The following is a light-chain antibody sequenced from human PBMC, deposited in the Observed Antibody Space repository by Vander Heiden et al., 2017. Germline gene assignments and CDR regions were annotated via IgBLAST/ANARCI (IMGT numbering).Light chain of an antibody. Sequence: EIVMTQSPATLSVSPGERATLSCRASQSVSSNLAWYQQKPGQAPRLLIYGASTRATGIPARFSGSGSGTEFTLTISSLQSEDFAVYYCQQYNNWPRTFGQGTXVEIK. CDR2: GAS. CDR3: QQYNNWPRT. V-gene: IGKV3-15*01. J-gene: IGKJ1*01. CDR1: QSVSSN.